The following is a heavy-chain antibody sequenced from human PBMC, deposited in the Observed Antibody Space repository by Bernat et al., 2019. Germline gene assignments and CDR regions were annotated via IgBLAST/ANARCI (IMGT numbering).Heavy chain of an antibody. CDR2: ISYDGSYT. CDR3: AKDPGDYEPPIIASAF. CDR1: GFTFSNYG. V-gene: IGHV3-30*13. J-gene: IGHJ4*02. D-gene: IGHD4-17*01. Sequence: QVQLVESGGGVVQPGRSLRLSCTASGFTFSNYGLHWVRQAPGKGLEWVAIISYDGSYTYYADSVKGRFAISRDNSNDRLYLQMNSLRTEDTATYYCAKDPGDYEPPIIASAFWGQGTLVTVSS.